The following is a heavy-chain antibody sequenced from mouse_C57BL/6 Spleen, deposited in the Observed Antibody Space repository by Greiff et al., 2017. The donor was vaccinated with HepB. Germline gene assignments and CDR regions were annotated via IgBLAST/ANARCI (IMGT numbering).Heavy chain of an antibody. CDR3: ASLYYYAMDY. CDR1: GFTFTDYY. V-gene: IGHV7-3*01. D-gene: IGHD6-1*01. Sequence: EVKLMESGGGLVQPGGSLSLSCAASGFTFTDYYMSWVRQPPGKALEWLGFIRNKANGYTTEYSASVKGRFTISRDNSQSILYLQMNALRAEDSATYYCASLYYYAMDYWGQGTSVTVSS. J-gene: IGHJ4*01. CDR2: IRNKANGYTT.